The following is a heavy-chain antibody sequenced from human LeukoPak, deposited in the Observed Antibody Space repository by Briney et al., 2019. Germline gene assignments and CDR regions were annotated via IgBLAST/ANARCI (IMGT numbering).Heavy chain of an antibody. CDR3: AREGSGSYYNIDY. CDR2: ISGSGGST. CDR1: GFTFRSYA. D-gene: IGHD3-10*01. Sequence: GGSLRLSCAVSGFTFRSYAMSWVRQAPGKGLEWVSAISGSGGSTYYADSVKGRFTISRDNAKNSLYLQMNSLRAEDTAVYYCAREGSGSYYNIDYWGQGTLVTVSS. V-gene: IGHV3-23*01. J-gene: IGHJ4*02.